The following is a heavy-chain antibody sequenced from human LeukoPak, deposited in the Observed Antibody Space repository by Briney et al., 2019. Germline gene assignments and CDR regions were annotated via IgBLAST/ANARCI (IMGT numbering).Heavy chain of an antibody. CDR2: IYSGGST. CDR3: AGVNGRNSGSYYYYYYGMDV. Sequence: PAGGSLRLSCAASGFTFSSYAMSWVRQAPGKGLEWVSVIYSGGSTYYADSVKGRFTISRDNSKNTLYLQMNSLRAEDTAVYYCAGVNGRNSGSYYYYYYGMDVWGQGTTVTVSS. CDR1: GFTFSSYA. D-gene: IGHD1-26*01. J-gene: IGHJ6*02. V-gene: IGHV3-53*01.